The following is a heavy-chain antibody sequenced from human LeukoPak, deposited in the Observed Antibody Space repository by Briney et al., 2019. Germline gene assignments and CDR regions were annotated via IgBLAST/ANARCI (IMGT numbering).Heavy chain of an antibody. V-gene: IGHV3-7*04. J-gene: IGHJ4*02. CDR1: GFTFSSYW. Sequence: PGGSLRLSCAASGFTFSSYWMSWVRQAPGKGLEWVANIKEDGSEKYYVDSEKGRFTISRDNAKNSLYLQMNSLRAEDTAVYFCARDVRASFDYWGQGTLVTVSS. CDR2: IKEDGSEK. CDR3: ARDVRASFDY.